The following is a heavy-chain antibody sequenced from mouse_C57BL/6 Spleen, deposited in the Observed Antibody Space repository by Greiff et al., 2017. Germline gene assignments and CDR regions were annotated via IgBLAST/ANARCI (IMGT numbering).Heavy chain of an antibody. D-gene: IGHD3-1*01. CDR2: IDPSDSET. Sequence: QVQLQQPGAELVRPGSSVKLSCKASGYTFTSYWMHWVKQRPIQGLEWIGNIDPSDSETHYNQQFKDKATLTVDKSSSTAYMQLSGVTSEDSAVYYCARSGNLAWFAYWGQGTLVTVSA. J-gene: IGHJ3*01. CDR1: GYTFTSYW. CDR3: ARSGNLAWFAY. V-gene: IGHV1-52*01.